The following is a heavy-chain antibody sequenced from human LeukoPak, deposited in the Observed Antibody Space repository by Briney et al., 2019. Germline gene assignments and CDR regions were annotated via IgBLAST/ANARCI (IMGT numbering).Heavy chain of an antibody. CDR3: AREPPPSYSGGREYYFDY. J-gene: IGHJ4*02. CDR2: INPSGGST. CDR1: GYTFTSYY. D-gene: IGHD1-26*01. V-gene: IGHV1-46*01. Sequence: ASVKVSCKASGYTFTSYYIHLARQAPGQGLEWMGIINPSGGSTSYAQKFRDRLTMTRDTSTSTLYMELSSLRSEDTAVYYCAREPPPSYSGGREYYFDYWGQGTLVTVSS.